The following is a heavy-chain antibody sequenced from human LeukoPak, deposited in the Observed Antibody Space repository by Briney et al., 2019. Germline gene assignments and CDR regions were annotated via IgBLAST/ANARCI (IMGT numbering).Heavy chain of an antibody. CDR1: GFTFSSYA. CDR2: ISYDGSNK. Sequence: GGSLRLSCAASGFTFSSYAMHWVRQAPGKGLEWVAVISYDGSNKYYADSVKGRFTISRDNSKNTLYLQMNSLRAEDTAVYYCARWRKGSYPFTDEFDYWGQGTLVTVSS. J-gene: IGHJ4*02. V-gene: IGHV3-30*04. CDR3: ARWRKGSYPFTDEFDY. D-gene: IGHD1-26*01.